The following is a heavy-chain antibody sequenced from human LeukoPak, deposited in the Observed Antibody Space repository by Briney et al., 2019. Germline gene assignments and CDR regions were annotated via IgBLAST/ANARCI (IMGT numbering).Heavy chain of an antibody. D-gene: IGHD1-26*01. CDR3: ASTVGSYLLFDY. CDR1: GIVFSSYD. CDR2: LYSGGST. V-gene: IGHV3-53*04. J-gene: IGHJ4*02. Sequence: PGGSLRLSCAASGIVFSSYDMSWVRQAPGKGLEWVSVLYSGGSTYYADSVKGRFTISRHNSKNTLYLQMNSLRAEDTAVYYCASTVGSYLLFDYWGQGTLVTVSS.